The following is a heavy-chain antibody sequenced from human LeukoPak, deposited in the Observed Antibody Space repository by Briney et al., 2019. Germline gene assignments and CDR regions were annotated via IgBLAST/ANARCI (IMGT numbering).Heavy chain of an antibody. V-gene: IGHV3-21*01. J-gene: IGHJ6*02. CDR1: GFTFSSYS. CDR3: ARGVSEIAAAYYYYGMDV. D-gene: IGHD6-13*01. CDR2: ISSSSSYI. Sequence: GGSLRLSCAASGFTFSSYSMDWVRQAPGKGLEWVSSISSSSSYIYYADSVKGRFTISRDNAKNSLYLQMNSLRAEDTAVYYCARGVSEIAAAYYYYGMDVWGQGTTVTVSS.